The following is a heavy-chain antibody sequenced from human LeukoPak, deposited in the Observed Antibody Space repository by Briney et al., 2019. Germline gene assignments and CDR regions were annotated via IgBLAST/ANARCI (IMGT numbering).Heavy chain of an antibody. CDR1: GGTFSSYA. J-gene: IGHJ5*02. V-gene: IGHV1-69*05. D-gene: IGHD3-3*01. Sequence: SVKVSCKASGGTFSSYAISWVRQAPGQGLEWMGGIIPIFGTANYAQKFQGRVTITTDESTSTAYMELSSLRSEDTAVYYCATSLNYDFWSGYYPNWFDPWGQGTLVTVSS. CDR2: IIPIFGTA. CDR3: ATSLNYDFWSGYYPNWFDP.